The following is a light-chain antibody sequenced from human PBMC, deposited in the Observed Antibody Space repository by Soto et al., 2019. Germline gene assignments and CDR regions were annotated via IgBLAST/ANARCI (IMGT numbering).Light chain of an antibody. V-gene: IGKV3-20*01. CDR3: QQYGGSPRT. CDR1: QSVSSSY. CDR2: GAS. Sequence: EIVLTQSPGTLSLSPGERATLSCRASQSVSSSYLAWYQQNPGQAPRLLIYGASGRATGIPDRFSGSGSGTDCTLTISRLEPEDFAVYYCQQYGGSPRTFGQGTKLESK. J-gene: IGKJ2*02.